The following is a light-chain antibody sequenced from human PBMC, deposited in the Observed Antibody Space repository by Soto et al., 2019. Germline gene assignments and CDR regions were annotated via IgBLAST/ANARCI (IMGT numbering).Light chain of an antibody. Sequence: DIQMTQSPSTLSGSVGDRVTITCRASQTISSWLAWYQQXXGXXXXXXXXKXXTXKSGAPSRFSGSGSGTEFTLTISSLQPDDFATYYCQHYNSYSEAFGQGTKVDIK. CDR1: QTISSW. V-gene: IGKV1-5*03. CDR2: KXX. CDR3: QHYNSYSEA. J-gene: IGKJ1*01.